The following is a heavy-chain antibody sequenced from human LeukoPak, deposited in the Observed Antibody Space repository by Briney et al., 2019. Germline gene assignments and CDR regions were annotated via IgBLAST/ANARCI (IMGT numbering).Heavy chain of an antibody. V-gene: IGHV4-34*01. CDR1: GGSFSGYY. CDR2: INHSGST. Sequence: SETLSLTCAVYGGSFSGYYWSWIRQPPGKGLEWIGEINHSGSTNYNPSLKSRVTISVDTSKNQFSLKLSSVTAADAAVYYCARSRWLQSGAPFDYWGQGTLVTVSS. CDR3: ARSRWLQSGAPFDY. D-gene: IGHD5-24*01. J-gene: IGHJ4*02.